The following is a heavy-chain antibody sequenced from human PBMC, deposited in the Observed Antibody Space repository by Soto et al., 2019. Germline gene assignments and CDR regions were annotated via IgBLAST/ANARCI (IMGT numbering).Heavy chain of an antibody. D-gene: IGHD6-19*01. CDR3: ARDKWLID. CDR1: GGTFSTYT. CDR2: IIPMLDIT. Sequence: QVQLVQSGAEVRKPGSSVKVSCQASGGTFSTYTITWVRQAPGQGLEWMGRIIPMLDITNYAQRFQGRVTITADKSTSTADMELSSLRFEDPAVYYCARDKWLIDWGQGSLVTVSS. J-gene: IGHJ4*02. V-gene: IGHV1-69*08.